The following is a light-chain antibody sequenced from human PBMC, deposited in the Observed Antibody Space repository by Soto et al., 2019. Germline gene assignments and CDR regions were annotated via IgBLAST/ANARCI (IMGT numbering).Light chain of an antibody. Sequence: DIQMTQSPSTLSASVGDRVAITCRASQSISAWLAWYQQKPGKAPRLLIYKASTLEIGVPSRFRGSGSGTEFTLTISSLQPDDVETYYCQQYNEYSWTFGQGTKVDIK. CDR2: KAS. V-gene: IGKV1-5*03. CDR1: QSISAW. J-gene: IGKJ1*01. CDR3: QQYNEYSWT.